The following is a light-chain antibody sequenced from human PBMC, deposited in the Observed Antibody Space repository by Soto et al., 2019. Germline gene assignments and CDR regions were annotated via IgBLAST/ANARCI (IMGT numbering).Light chain of an antibody. Sequence: QSALTQPPSASGSPGQSVTIPCTGTSSDVGGYNYVSWYQQHPGKAPKLMISEVSKRPSGVPDRFSGSKSGNTASLTVSGLQAEDEADYYCSSFAGNNNLVFGGGTKLTV. J-gene: IGLJ2*01. V-gene: IGLV2-8*01. CDR1: SSDVGGYNY. CDR3: SSFAGNNNLV. CDR2: EVS.